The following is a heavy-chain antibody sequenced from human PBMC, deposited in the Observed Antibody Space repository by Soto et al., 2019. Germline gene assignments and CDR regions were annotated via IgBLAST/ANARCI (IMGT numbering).Heavy chain of an antibody. V-gene: IGHV3-33*01. D-gene: IGHD7-27*01. J-gene: IGHJ6*02. CDR3: ARETGAPLYGMVV. Sequence: QVQLVESGGGVVQPGRSLRLSCAASGFTFSAYGMHWVRQAPGKGLEWVAVIWYDGSNKYYVDSVKGRFTISRDDSKNTLYLQMNSLRAEDTAVYYCARETGAPLYGMVVWGQGTTVTVSS. CDR1: GFTFSAYG. CDR2: IWYDGSNK.